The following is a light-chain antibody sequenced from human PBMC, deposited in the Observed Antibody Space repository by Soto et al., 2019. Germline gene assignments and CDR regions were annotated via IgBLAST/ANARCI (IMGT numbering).Light chain of an antibody. V-gene: IGKV1-6*01. CDR2: AAS. CDR3: LQDYGDSWT. J-gene: IGKJ1*01. Sequence: QMTQSPSSLSASVGEKIIITCRASRDVGSDVSWYQQKPGQAPKLLIYAASNLYTGVPSRFSGSRSGTEFTLTISSQQPEDFASYYCLQDYGDSWTFGQGTKVDIK. CDR1: RDVGSD.